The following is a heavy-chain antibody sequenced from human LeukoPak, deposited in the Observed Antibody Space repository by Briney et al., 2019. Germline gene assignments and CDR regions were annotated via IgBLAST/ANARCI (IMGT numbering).Heavy chain of an antibody. CDR3: AAVKRGSIYGYFDF. V-gene: IGHV4-59*11. D-gene: IGHD5-18*01. CDR1: DGSISTHY. Sequence: PSETLSLTCTVSDGSISTHYWSWIRKPPGKALEGFGYVFDSERTKDNPSPKSRAPLSADTSKKPFSLRLTSVTAADSAVYYVAAVKRGSIYGYFDFWGQGVLVTVSS. J-gene: IGHJ4*02. CDR2: VFDSERT.